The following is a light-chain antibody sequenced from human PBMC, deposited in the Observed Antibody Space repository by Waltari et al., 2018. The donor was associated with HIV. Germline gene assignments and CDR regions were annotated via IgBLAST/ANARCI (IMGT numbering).Light chain of an antibody. J-gene: IGLJ2*01. CDR3: SSYGDSLKVL. Sequence: QSALPPPPSASGSLGQSVTISFTGSSRHIRAYAFVSGFPQHPHSAPQLLLYEVTRRPSTVADRFSGSRSGNTACLTVAGLQPDDEATYFCSSYGDSLKVLFGGGTNVTVL. CDR1: SRHIRAYAF. V-gene: IGLV2-8*01. CDR2: EVT.